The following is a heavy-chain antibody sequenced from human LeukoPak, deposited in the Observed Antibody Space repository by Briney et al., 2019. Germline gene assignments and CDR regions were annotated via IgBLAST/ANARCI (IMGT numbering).Heavy chain of an antibody. CDR3: AGGVSYYDSSGYYNEYFQH. CDR2: IYYSVST. Sequence: SEPLSLTCTLSGGPISSYYWLWLGQPPAKEVDGIGYIYYSVSTNYTPPLKSRVTISVDTSKNQFSLKLSSVTAADTAVYYCAGGVSYYDSSGYYNEYFQHWGQGTLVTVSS. V-gene: IGHV4-59*08. CDR1: GGPISSYY. J-gene: IGHJ1*01. D-gene: IGHD3-22*01.